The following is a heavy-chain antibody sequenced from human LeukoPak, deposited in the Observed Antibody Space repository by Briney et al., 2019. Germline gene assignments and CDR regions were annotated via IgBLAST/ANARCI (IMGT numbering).Heavy chain of an antibody. CDR2: ISYDGSNK. V-gene: IGHV3-30*01. Sequence: GRSLRLSCAASGFTFSSYAMHWVRQAPGKGLEWVAVISYDGSNKYYADSVKGRFTISRDNSKNTLYLQMNSLRAEDTAVYYCARDGHSSSWYGYFQHWGQGTLVTASS. D-gene: IGHD6-13*01. J-gene: IGHJ1*01. CDR1: GFTFSSYA. CDR3: ARDGHSSSWYGYFQH.